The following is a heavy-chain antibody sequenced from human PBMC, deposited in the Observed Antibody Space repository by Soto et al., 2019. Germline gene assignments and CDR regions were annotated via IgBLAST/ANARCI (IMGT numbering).Heavy chain of an antibody. V-gene: IGHV3-11*01. Sequence: GGALRLSCAASGFTFSDYYMSWIRQAPGKGLEWVSYISSSGSTIYYADSVKGRFTISRDNAKNSLYLQMNSLRAEDTAVYYCARVYCGGDCYADVAFDIWGQGTMVTVSS. CDR3: ARVYCGGDCYADVAFDI. D-gene: IGHD2-21*01. CDR1: GFTFSDYY. CDR2: ISSSGSTI. J-gene: IGHJ3*02.